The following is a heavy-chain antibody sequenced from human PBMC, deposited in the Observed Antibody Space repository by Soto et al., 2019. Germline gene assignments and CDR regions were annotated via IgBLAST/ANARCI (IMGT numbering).Heavy chain of an antibody. V-gene: IGHV1-3*01. CDR1: GYTFTNYA. J-gene: IGHJ6*02. Sequence: ASVKVSCKASGYTFTNYAIHWVRQAPGQRLEWMGWINAGNGNIKYSQKFQGRVTITRDTSASTAYMHLSSLRSEDTAVYYCAYGEEDYYYSGMDVWGQGTTVTVSS. CDR2: INAGNGNI. D-gene: IGHD4-17*01. CDR3: AYGEEDYYYSGMDV.